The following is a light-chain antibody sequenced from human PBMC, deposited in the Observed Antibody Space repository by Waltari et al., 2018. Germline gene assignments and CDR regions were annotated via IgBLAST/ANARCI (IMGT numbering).Light chain of an antibody. V-gene: IGKV3-11*01. CDR1: QSVSSY. CDR2: DAS. J-gene: IGKJ2*01. CDR3: QQRSNLYT. Sequence: EIVLTQSPATLSLSPGARATLSCRASQSVSSYLAWYQQKPGQAPRLLIYDASNRATGIPARFSGSGSGTDFTLTISSLEPEDFAVYDCQQRSNLYTSGQGTKLEIK.